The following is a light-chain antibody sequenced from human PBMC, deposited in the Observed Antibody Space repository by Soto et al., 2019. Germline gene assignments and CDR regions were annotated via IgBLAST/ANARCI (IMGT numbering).Light chain of an antibody. V-gene: IGKV3-20*01. J-gene: IGKJ1*01. CDR2: GAS. Sequence: EIVLTQSPGTLSLSPGERATLSCRASQSVASNYVCWYQQRHGQAPRLLIYGASLRATGIPDRFSGSGSGTDFTLTISRLEAEDFAVYYCQQYGNPPQTFGHGTKVEVK. CDR1: QSVASNY. CDR3: QQYGNPPQT.